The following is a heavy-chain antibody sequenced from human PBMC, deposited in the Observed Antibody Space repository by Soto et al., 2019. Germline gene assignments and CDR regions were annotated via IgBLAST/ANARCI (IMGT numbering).Heavy chain of an antibody. Sequence: QVHLQESGPGLVKASETLSLTCTVSGDSITGSHWNWIRQPLGKPLEWIGYIYYRGSTNYNPSLKSRLTLSVDTSKNQIFLRLNSVTAADTAVYYCASSAIVGPEVNPWFDPWGQGILVTVSS. D-gene: IGHD1-26*01. CDR2: IYYRGST. CDR1: GDSITGSH. V-gene: IGHV4-59*01. J-gene: IGHJ5*02. CDR3: ASSAIVGPEVNPWFDP.